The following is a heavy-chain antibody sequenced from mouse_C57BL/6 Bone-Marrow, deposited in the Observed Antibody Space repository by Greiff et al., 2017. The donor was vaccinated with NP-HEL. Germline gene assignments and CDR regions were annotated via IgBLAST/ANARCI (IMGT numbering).Heavy chain of an antibody. CDR2: IHPNSGST. V-gene: IGHV1-64*01. CDR1: GYTFTSYW. J-gene: IGHJ2*01. D-gene: IGHD2-3*01. Sequence: VKLQQPGAELVKPGASVKLSCKASGYTFTSYWMHWVKQRPGQGLEWIGMIHPNSGSTNYNEKFKSKATLTVDKSSSTAYMQLSSLTSEDSAVYYCARKGDGYFFDYWGQGTTLTVSS. CDR3: ARKGDGYFFDY.